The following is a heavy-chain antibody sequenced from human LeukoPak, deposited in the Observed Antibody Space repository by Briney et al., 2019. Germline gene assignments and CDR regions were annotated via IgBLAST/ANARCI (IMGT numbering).Heavy chain of an antibody. D-gene: IGHD4-17*01. V-gene: IGHV4-4*02. J-gene: IGHJ4*02. Sequence: SETLSLTCAVSGGSISSSNWWSWVRQPPGKGLEWIGEIYHSGSTNYNPSLKSRVTISVDKSKNQLSLKLSSVTAADTAVYYCARSYGDYGLGYYYFDYWGQGTLVTVSS. CDR1: GGSISSSNW. CDR3: ARSYGDYGLGYYYFDY. CDR2: IYHSGST.